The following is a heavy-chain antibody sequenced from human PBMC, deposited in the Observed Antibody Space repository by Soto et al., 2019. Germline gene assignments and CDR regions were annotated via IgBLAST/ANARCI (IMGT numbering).Heavy chain of an antibody. Sequence: SETLSLTCTVSGGSISSIDYYWSWVRQAPGKGLEWIGYISYTGTTSYNPSLESRLRMSIDRSRNQFSLQVTSVTAADTSVYYCARATSYCGRTTCYPFDFWGQGALVTVSS. CDR2: ISYTGTT. D-gene: IGHD1-26*01. V-gene: IGHV4-30-4*01. J-gene: IGHJ4*02. CDR1: GGSISSIDYY. CDR3: ARATSYCGRTTCYPFDF.